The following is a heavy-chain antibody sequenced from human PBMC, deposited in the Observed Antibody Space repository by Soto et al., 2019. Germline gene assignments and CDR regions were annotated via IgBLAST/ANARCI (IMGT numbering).Heavy chain of an antibody. CDR1: GGSISSGGYY. CDR3: ARDLPQRNYYGSGSSRAWFDP. CDR2: IYYSGST. V-gene: IGHV4-31*03. J-gene: IGHJ5*02. D-gene: IGHD3-10*01. Sequence: SETLSLTCTVSGGSISSGGYYWSWIRQHPGKGLEWFGYIYYSGSTYYNPSLKSRVTISVDTSKNQFSLKLSSVTAADTAVYYCARDLPQRNYYGSGSSRAWFDPWGQGTLVTVSS.